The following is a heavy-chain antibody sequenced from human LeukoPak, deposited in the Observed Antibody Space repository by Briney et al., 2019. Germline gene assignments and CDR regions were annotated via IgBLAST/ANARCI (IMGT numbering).Heavy chain of an antibody. CDR3: AKDAWIQPTYYFDY. J-gene: IGHJ4*02. CDR1: GFIFSSYA. CDR2: ISGSGDST. V-gene: IGHV3-23*01. D-gene: IGHD5-18*01. Sequence: PGGSLRLSCAASGFIFSSYAMTWVRQAPGKGLEWVSSISGSGDSTDFADSVTGRFTMSRDNSKNTLYLQMHSLRVEDTAVYYCAKDAWIQPTYYFDYWGQGTLVTVS.